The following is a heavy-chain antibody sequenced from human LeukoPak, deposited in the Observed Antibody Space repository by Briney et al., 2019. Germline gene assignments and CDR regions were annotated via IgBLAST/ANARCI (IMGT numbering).Heavy chain of an antibody. CDR3: AKAPVTTCRGAYCYPFDY. J-gene: IGHJ4*02. CDR1: GFRLSSYA. V-gene: IGHV3-23*01. Sequence: GGSLRLSCSASGFRLSSYAMSWVRQAPGKGLEWVSAISDSGNTYHADSVKGRFTISRDSSKNTLFLQMNRLRPEDAAVYYCAKAPVTTCRGAYCYPFDYWGQGTLVTVSS. CDR2: ISDSGNT. D-gene: IGHD2-21*01.